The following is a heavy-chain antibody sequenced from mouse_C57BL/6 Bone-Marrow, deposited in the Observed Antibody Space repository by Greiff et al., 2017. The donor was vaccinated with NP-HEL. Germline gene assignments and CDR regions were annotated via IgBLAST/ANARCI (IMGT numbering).Heavy chain of an antibody. Sequence: VQLQQPGAELVMPGASVKLSCKASGYTFTSYWMHWVKQRPGQGLEWIGEIDPSDSYTNYIQKLKGKSTLTVDKSSSTAYMQLSSLTSEDSAVYYCAREDYYGSSWYFDVWGTGTTVTVSS. CDR2: IDPSDSYT. CDR3: AREDYYGSSWYFDV. CDR1: GYTFTSYW. D-gene: IGHD1-1*01. J-gene: IGHJ1*03. V-gene: IGHV1-69*01.